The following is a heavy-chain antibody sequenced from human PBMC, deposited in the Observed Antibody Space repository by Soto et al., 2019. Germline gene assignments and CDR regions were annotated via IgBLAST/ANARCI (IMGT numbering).Heavy chain of an antibody. D-gene: IGHD2-2*01. Sequence: QVLLVQSGAEVKRPGTSVKVSCKASGYIFTSYYVHWVRQVPGQGLEWMGWINPNTGGTNYAQRFEGRVTMTRDTSISTAYMELNSLRFDDTAVYYCAREAPYCTSATCPKFYDMDVWGQGTTVTVAS. CDR3: AREAPYCTSATCPKFYDMDV. V-gene: IGHV1-2*02. CDR1: GYIFTSYY. J-gene: IGHJ6*02. CDR2: INPNTGGT.